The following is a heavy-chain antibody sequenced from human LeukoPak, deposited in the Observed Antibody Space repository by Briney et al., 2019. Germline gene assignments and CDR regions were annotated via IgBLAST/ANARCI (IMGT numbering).Heavy chain of an antibody. J-gene: IGHJ6*02. D-gene: IGHD6-6*01. Sequence: GGSLRLSCATSGFTFSIYTMHWVRPAPGKGLEWVSCISSGGTYIYNADSVKGRFTISRDNAKNSLYLQMTNLRAEDTAVYYCAREEDSSTIRSSHGMDVWGQGTTVTVSS. CDR1: GFTFSIYT. V-gene: IGHV3-21*01. CDR3: AREEDSSTIRSSHGMDV. CDR2: ISSGGTYI.